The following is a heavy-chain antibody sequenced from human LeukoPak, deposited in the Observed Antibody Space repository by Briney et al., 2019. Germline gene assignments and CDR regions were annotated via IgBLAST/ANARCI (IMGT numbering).Heavy chain of an antibody. J-gene: IGHJ6*03. D-gene: IGHD3-16*01. CDR1: GGSISSGSYY. CDR2: IYTSGST. Sequence: SQTLSLTCTVSGGSISSGSYYWSWIRQPAGKGLEWIGRIYTSGSTNYNPSLKSRVTMSVDTSKNQFSLKLSSVTAADTAVYYCARDALPLYYDYVWGSYNYYMDVWGKGTTVTVSS. V-gene: IGHV4-61*02. CDR3: ARDALPLYYDYVWGSYNYYMDV.